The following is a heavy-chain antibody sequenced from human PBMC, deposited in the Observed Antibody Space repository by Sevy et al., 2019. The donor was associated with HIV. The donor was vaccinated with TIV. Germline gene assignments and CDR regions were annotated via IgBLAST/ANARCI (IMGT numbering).Heavy chain of an antibody. V-gene: IGHV3-23*01. CDR2: ISGSGGRT. CDR1: GFTFGSYA. CDR3: AKVATVTTFRYSDY. D-gene: IGHD4-4*01. J-gene: IGHJ4*02. Sequence: GGSLRLSCAASGFTFGSYAMSWVRQAPGKGLEWVSAISGSGGRTYYADSVKGRFTISRDNSKNTLYLQMNSLRAEDTAVYYCAKVATVTTFRYSDYWGQGTLVTVSS.